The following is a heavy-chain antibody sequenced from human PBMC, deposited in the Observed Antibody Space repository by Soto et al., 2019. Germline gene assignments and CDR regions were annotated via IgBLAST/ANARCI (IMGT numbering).Heavy chain of an antibody. D-gene: IGHD3-3*02. V-gene: IGHV5-51*01. CDR1: GYKFGSAW. CDR3: ARQLSHICDS. CDR2: IKPGTSDI. J-gene: IGHJ4*02. Sequence: EVQLVQSGADIKKPGESLKISCKGVGYKFGSAWIGWVRQMPGKGLEWMGIIKPGTSDIRYSPSCRGHVTISADEAVITAYLQWSSLKASDTAMYDCARQLSHICDSWGQGTLVTVSS.